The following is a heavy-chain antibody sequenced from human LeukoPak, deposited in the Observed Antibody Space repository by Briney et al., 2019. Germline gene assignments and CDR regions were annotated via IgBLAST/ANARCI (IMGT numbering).Heavy chain of an antibody. CDR3: AKVSSGYYYDSSGLDY. J-gene: IGHJ4*02. CDR2: IGKSGTDI. V-gene: IGHV3-11*01. Sequence: GGSLRLSCAASGFTFSDYYMSWIRQAPGKGLEWISYIGKSGTDINYAESVKGRFTVSRDNAKNSLFLQMDSLRADDTAVYYCAKVSSGYYYDSSGLDYWGQGTLVTVSS. CDR1: GFTFSDYY. D-gene: IGHD3-22*01.